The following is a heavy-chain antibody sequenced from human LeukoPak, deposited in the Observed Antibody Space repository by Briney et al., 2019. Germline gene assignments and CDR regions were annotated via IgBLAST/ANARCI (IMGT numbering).Heavy chain of an antibody. CDR2: INPSGGST. CDR3: AKGNPHIAARPGGGFAP. D-gene: IGHD6-6*01. J-gene: IGHJ5*02. CDR1: GYTFTSYY. V-gene: IGHV1-46*01. Sequence: ASVKVSCKASGYTFTSYYMHWVRQAPGQGLEWMGIINPSGGSTSYAQKFQGRVTMTRDMSTSTVYMELSSLRSEDTAVYYCAKGNPHIAARPGGGFAPWGQGPLVTVSS.